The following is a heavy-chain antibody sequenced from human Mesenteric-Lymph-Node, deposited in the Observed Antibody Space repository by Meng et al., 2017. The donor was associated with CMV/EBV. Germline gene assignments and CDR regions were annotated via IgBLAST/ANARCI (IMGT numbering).Heavy chain of an antibody. Sequence: GESLKISCTASGFTFSDYYMTWIRQAPGKGLEWLSYISGLSAVIYYADPVKGRFTISRDNAKNSLSLQMSSLRAEDTAVYYCVRVAAAGYYYYYGMDVWGQGTTVTVSS. D-gene: IGHD6-13*01. V-gene: IGHV3-11*01. CDR1: GFTFSDYY. J-gene: IGHJ6*02. CDR3: VRVAAAGYYYYYGMDV. CDR2: ISGLSAVI.